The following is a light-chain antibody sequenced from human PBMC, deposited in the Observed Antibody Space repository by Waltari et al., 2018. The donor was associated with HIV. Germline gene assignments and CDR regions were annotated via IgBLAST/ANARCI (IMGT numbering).Light chain of an antibody. J-gene: IGLJ2*01. CDR1: ISDIGDSDS. Sequence: QPASVSGSPGQSITISCTGSISDIGDSDSVSWYQQHPGKVPKLVIFEVSNRPSGVSDLFSGSKSGNTASLAISGLQAEDEADYYCLLKIGSNTPIFGGGTKLTVL. CDR3: LLKIGSNTPI. CDR2: EVS. V-gene: IGLV2-14*01.